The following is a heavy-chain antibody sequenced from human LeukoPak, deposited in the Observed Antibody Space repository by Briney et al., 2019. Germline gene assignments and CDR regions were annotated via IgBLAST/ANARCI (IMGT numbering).Heavy chain of an antibody. Sequence: GGSLRLSCTASGFTFGDYAMSWVRQAPGKGLEWVGFIISKAYGMTTEYAAAVKGRFTISRDNSKSIAYLQMKSLKTEDTAVYSCTRHSDDYVWGSYRPHYYYGMDVWGQGTTVTVSS. CDR2: IISKAYGMTT. CDR3: TRHSDDYVWGSYRPHYYYGMDV. CDR1: GFTFGDYA. J-gene: IGHJ6*02. V-gene: IGHV3-49*04. D-gene: IGHD3-16*02.